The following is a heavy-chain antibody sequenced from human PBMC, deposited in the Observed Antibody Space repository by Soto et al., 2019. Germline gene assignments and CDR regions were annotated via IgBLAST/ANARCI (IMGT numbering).Heavy chain of an antibody. J-gene: IGHJ4*02. CDR1: GYKFTSNW. V-gene: IGHV5-10-1*01. CDR2: IDPSDSYT. D-gene: IGHD5-18*01. CDR3: ARQAPRGYTYAKYYFEY. Sequence: GESLKISCQASGYKFTSNWLSWVRQVPGKGLEWVGRIDPSDSYTKYSPSFQGRVTITTDKSISTVYLQWDGLQASDTAMYYCARQAPRGYTYAKYYFEYWGQGTLVTVSS.